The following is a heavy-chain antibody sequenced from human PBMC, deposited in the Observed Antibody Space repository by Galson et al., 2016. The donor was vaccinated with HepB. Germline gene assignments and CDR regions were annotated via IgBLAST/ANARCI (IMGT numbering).Heavy chain of an antibody. CDR3: ARDSWGSESSAY. CDR2: ISYDGRDE. D-gene: IGHD3-10*01. Sequence: SLRLSCAVSGFNFSEYGMHWVRQAPGKGLEWAALISYDGRDEFYADSVKGRFTVSRDNSRNTSHLQMNALRPEDTAVYYCARDSWGSESSAYWGQGTLVIVSS. V-gene: IGHV3-30*01. CDR1: GFNFSEYG. J-gene: IGHJ4*02.